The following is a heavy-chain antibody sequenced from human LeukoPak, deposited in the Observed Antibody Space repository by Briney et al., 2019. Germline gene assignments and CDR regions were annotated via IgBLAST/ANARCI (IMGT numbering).Heavy chain of an antibody. CDR2: ISSNGGST. V-gene: IGHV3-64D*06. CDR1: GFTFSSYA. D-gene: IGHD6-19*01. J-gene: IGHJ5*02. CDR3: VKDLTVAGTFDWFDP. Sequence: PGGSLRLSCSASGFTFSSYAMHWVRQAPGKGLEYVSAISSNGGSTYYADSVKGRFTISRDNSKNTLYLQMSSLRAEDTAVYYCVKDLTVAGTFDWFDPWGQGTLVTVSS.